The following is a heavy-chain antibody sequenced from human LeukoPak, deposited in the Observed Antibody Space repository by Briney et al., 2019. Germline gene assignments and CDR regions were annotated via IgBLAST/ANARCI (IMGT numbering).Heavy chain of an antibody. CDR2: ISGGVGTT. J-gene: IGHJ3*02. D-gene: IGHD3-22*01. V-gene: IGHV3-23*01. CDR1: GFTFSSYN. CDR3: ATKVVTDAFDI. Sequence: GGSLRLSCAASGFTFSSYNMNWVRQAPGKGLEWVSGISGGVGTTYYVDSVKGRFTISRDNSKNTLFLQMNSLRAEDTAVYYCATKVVTDAFDIWGQGTMVTVSS.